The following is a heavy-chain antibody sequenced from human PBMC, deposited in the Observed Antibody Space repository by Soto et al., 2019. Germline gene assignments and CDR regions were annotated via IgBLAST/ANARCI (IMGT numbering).Heavy chain of an antibody. CDR3: ARVRRDDGYCSSTSCYTLRYYFDY. V-gene: IGHV3-53*04. Sequence: PGGSLRLSCAASGFTVSSNYMSWVRQAPGKGLEWVSVIYSGGSTYYADSVKGRFTISRHNSKNTLYLQMNSLRAEDTAVYYCARVRRDDGYCSSTSCYTLRYYFDYWGQGTLVTVSS. CDR1: GFTVSSNY. CDR2: IYSGGST. J-gene: IGHJ4*02. D-gene: IGHD2-2*02.